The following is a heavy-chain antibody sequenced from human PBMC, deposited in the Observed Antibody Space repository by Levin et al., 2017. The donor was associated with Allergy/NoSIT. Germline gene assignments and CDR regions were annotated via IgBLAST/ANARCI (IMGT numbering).Heavy chain of an antibody. Sequence: GESLKISCATSGFTFTSYGMHWVRQAPGKGLEWVSIIWFDGSRKYYADSVKGRFTISRDSSVYLQMNSLSAEDTAVYYCARGPPYYCTGGSCHAEYIQHWGQGTLVIVSS. CDR1: GFTFTSYG. V-gene: IGHV3-33*01. CDR3: ARGPPYYCTGGSCHAEYIQH. D-gene: IGHD2-15*01. J-gene: IGHJ1*01. CDR2: IWFDGSRK.